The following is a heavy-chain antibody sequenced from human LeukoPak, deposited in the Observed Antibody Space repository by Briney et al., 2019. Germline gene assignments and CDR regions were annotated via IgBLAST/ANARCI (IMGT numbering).Heavy chain of an antibody. CDR3: ARATRYDSSVYYFDY. CDR2: IYSGGST. D-gene: IGHD3-22*01. V-gene: IGHV3-53*01. J-gene: IGHJ4*02. CDR1: GFTVSSSY. Sequence: GGSLGLSCAASGFTVSSSYMSWVRQAPGKGLEWVSVIYSGGSTYYADSVKGRFTISRGNSKNTLYLQMNGLRAEDTAVYYCARATRYDSSVYYFDYWGQGTLVTVSS.